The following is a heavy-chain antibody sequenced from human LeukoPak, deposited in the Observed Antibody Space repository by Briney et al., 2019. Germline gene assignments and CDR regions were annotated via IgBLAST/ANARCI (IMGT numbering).Heavy chain of an antibody. CDR2: IYPGDSDT. CDR1: GYSFTSYW. Sequence: GASLQISSKGSGYSFTSYWIGWVRPMPGKGLEWMGIIYPGDSDTTYSPSFQGQVTISADKSISTTYLQWSSLKASDTAMYYCARRGYDSSGYRDAFDIWGQGTMVTVSS. J-gene: IGHJ3*02. D-gene: IGHD3-22*01. V-gene: IGHV5-51*01. CDR3: ARRGYDSSGYRDAFDI.